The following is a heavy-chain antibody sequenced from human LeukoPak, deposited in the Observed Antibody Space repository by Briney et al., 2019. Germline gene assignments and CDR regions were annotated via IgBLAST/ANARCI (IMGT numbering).Heavy chain of an antibody. Sequence: SETLSLTCAVYGGSFSGYYWSWIRQPPGKGLEWIGEIIHSGSTNYNPSLKSRVTISVDTSKNQFSLKLSSVTAADTAVYYCARRSFGDSLYYYGMDVWGQGTTVTVSS. CDR3: ARRSFGDSLYYYGMDV. V-gene: IGHV4-34*12. J-gene: IGHJ6*02. CDR1: GGSFSGYY. D-gene: IGHD2-21*02. CDR2: IIHSGST.